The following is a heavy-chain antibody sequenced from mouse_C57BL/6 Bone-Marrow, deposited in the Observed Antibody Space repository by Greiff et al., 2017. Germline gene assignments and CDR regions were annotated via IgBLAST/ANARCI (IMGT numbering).Heavy chain of an antibody. Sequence: QVQLQQSGAELVRPGASVTLSCKASGYTFTDYEMHWVKQTPVHGLEWIGAIDPETGGTAYNQKFKGKAILTADKSSRTAYMELRSLTSEDSAVYYCTRQGYIYAMDYWGQGTSVTVSS. D-gene: IGHD3-1*01. V-gene: IGHV1-15*01. CDR3: TRQGYIYAMDY. CDR1: GYTFTDYE. J-gene: IGHJ4*01. CDR2: IDPETGGT.